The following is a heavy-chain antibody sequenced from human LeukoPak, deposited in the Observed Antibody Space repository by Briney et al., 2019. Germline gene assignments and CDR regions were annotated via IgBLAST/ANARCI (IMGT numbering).Heavy chain of an antibody. V-gene: IGHV3-21*01. CDR3: AKDVPEAYFDY. CDR2: ISSSSDYI. J-gene: IGHJ4*02. Sequence: GGSLRLSCAASGFTFVSYSMSWVRQALGKGLEWVSSISSSSDYIYYADSVKGRFTISRDNAKNSLYLQMNSLRAEDTAEYYCAKDVPEAYFDYWGQGTLVTVSS. D-gene: IGHD2-2*01. CDR1: GFTFVSYS.